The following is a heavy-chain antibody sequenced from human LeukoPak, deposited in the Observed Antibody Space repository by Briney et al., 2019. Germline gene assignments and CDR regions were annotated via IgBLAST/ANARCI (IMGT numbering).Heavy chain of an antibody. CDR1: GFTFSSYW. J-gene: IGHJ4*02. V-gene: IGHV3-74*01. CDR2: IASDGSST. Sequence: GGSLRLSCAASGFTFSSYWMNWVRQAPGKGLVWVSRIASDGSSTTYADSVKGRFSISRGNAKNTLYLQMNSLRVEDTAVYYCARGRPHGNDYWGQRTLVTVSS. CDR3: ARGRPHGNDY. D-gene: IGHD4-23*01.